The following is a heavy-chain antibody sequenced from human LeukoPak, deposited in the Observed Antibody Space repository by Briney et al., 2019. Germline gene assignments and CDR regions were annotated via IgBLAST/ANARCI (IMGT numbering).Heavy chain of an antibody. D-gene: IGHD3-3*01. Sequence: PGGSLRLSCAASGFTFSSYAMHWVRQAPGKGLEWVAVISYDGSNKYYADSVKGRFTISRDNSKNTLYLQMNSLRAEDTAVYYCARPSDDFWSGYSLDYWGQGTLVTVSS. J-gene: IGHJ4*02. V-gene: IGHV3-30-3*01. CDR1: GFTFSSYA. CDR2: ISYDGSNK. CDR3: ARPSDDFWSGYSLDY.